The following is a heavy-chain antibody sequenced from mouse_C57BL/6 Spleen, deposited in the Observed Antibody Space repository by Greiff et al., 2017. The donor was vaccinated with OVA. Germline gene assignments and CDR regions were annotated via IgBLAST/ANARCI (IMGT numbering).Heavy chain of an antibody. CDR1: GFTFSNYW. Sequence: EVKVVESGGGLVQPGGSMKLSCVASGFTFSNYWMNWVRQSPEKGLEWVAQIRLKSDNYATHYAESVKGRFTISRDDSKSSVYLQMNNLRAEDTGIYYCTGSYYGDYWGQGTTLTVSS. J-gene: IGHJ2*01. V-gene: IGHV6-3*01. CDR3: TGSYYGDY. CDR2: IRLKSDNYAT. D-gene: IGHD1-1*01.